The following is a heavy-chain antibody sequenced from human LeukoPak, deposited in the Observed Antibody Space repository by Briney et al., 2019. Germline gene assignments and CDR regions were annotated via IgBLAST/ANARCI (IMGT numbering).Heavy chain of an antibody. D-gene: IGHD3-22*01. CDR2: INHSGST. V-gene: IGHV4-34*01. Sequence: PSETLSLTCAVYGGSFSGYYWSWIRQPPGKGLEWIGEINHSGSTNYNPSLKSRVTISVDTSKNQFSLKLSSVTAADTAVYYCARGAREGIYDSSGYFDYWGQGTLVTVSS. CDR3: ARGAREGIYDSSGYFDY. CDR1: GGSFSGYY. J-gene: IGHJ4*02.